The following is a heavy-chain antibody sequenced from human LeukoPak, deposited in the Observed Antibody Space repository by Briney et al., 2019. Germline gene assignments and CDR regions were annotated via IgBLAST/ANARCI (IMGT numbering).Heavy chain of an antibody. J-gene: IGHJ3*01. D-gene: IGHD1-20*01. CDR2: MSPNSGNT. Sequence: GASVKVSCKASGYTFSSYDINWVRQAPGQGLEWMGGMSPNSGNTGYAQKFQGRVTMTRNTSISTAYLELSSLRSEDTAVYYCARGRHINCWGQGTMVTVSS. V-gene: IGHV1-8*01. CDR3: ARGRHINC. CDR1: GYTFSSYD.